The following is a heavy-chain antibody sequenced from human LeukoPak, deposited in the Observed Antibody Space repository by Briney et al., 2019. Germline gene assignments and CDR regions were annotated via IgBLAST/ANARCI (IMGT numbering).Heavy chain of an antibody. D-gene: IGHD2-15*01. CDR1: GFTFSSYS. V-gene: IGHV3-21*04. Sequence: GGSLRLSCAASGFTFSSYSMNWVGQAPGKGLEWVSSISSSSSYIYYAASVKCPFTISRDNAKNSLYLQMNSLRAEDMALYYCAKEYCSGGSCYRGAFDIWGQGTMVTVSS. CDR2: ISSSSSYI. CDR3: AKEYCSGGSCYRGAFDI. J-gene: IGHJ3*02.